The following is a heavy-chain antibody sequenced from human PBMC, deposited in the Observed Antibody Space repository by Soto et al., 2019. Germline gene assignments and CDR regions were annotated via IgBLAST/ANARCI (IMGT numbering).Heavy chain of an antibody. CDR2: IQMSGTT. J-gene: IGHJ5*02. V-gene: IGHV4-4*07. CDR3: AKDRSTMRWFDP. CDR1: GASVRSYH. D-gene: IGHD1-1*01. Sequence: QVRLQESGPGLVKPSETLSLTCAVSGASVRSYHWSWIRQAAGKGLELIGRIQMSGTTNYNPSLKTRVTMSLDTSKNEVSLRMTSVTAADTAVYFCAKDRSTMRWFDPWGQGILVTVSS.